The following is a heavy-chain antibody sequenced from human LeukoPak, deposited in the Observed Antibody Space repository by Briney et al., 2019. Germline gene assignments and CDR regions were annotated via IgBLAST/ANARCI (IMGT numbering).Heavy chain of an antibody. V-gene: IGHV3-74*01. CDR3: ATGQGHGMDV. CDR2: INSDGTST. J-gene: IGHJ6*02. CDR1: GSTFSSYW. Sequence: GGSLRLSCAASGSTFSSYWMHWVRQAPGKGLVWVSRINSDGTSTSYADSVKGRFTISRDNAKNTLYLQLNSLRVEDTAVYYCATGQGHGMDVWGQGTAVTVSS. D-gene: IGHD1-14*01.